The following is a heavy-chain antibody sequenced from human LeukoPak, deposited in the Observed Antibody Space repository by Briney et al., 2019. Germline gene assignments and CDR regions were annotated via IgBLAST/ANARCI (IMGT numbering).Heavy chain of an antibody. V-gene: IGHV4-4*02. CDR3: ARDRDVAVHHPFY. CDR1: GVSIIRTNW. J-gene: IGHJ4*02. CDR2: IYYDGVT. Sequence: SETLSLTCAVSGVSIIRTNWWIWVRQTPGRGLEWIGEIYYDGVTNYNPSLKGRVTVSIDKSKNHFSLNLTSVTAADTAVYYCARDRDVAVHHPFYWGQGTLVTVSS. D-gene: IGHD5-24*01.